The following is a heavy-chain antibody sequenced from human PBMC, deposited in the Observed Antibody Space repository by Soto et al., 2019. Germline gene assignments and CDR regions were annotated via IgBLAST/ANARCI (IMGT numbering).Heavy chain of an antibody. D-gene: IGHD3-16*02. J-gene: IGHJ6*02. CDR1: GGTFSSSG. Sequence: QVHLVQSGTEVQKPGSSVKVSCKASGGTFSSSGFSWVRQAPGQGLEWMGMIVPSLDTTNYAQKFQARVTITADEVTSTAYMELRSLRSEDTAVYYCARWPQPRYTADPYAVAVWGQGPRVIVSS. V-gene: IGHV1-69*11. CDR2: IVPSLDTT. CDR3: ARWPQPRYTADPYAVAV.